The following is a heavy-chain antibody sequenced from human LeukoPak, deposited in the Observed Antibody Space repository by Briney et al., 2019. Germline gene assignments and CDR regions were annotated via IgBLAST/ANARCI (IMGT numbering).Heavy chain of an antibody. D-gene: IGHD2-2*01. V-gene: IGHV3-23*01. CDR2: ISGSGGST. CDR1: GFTFSSYA. CDR3: ARSPTSWYFDY. Sequence: GGSLRLSCAASGFTFSSYAMSWVRQAPGKGLEWVSAISGSGGSTYYADSVKGRFTISRDNSKNTLYLQMNSLRPEDTSVYFCARSPTSWYFDYWGQGTLVTVSS. J-gene: IGHJ4*02.